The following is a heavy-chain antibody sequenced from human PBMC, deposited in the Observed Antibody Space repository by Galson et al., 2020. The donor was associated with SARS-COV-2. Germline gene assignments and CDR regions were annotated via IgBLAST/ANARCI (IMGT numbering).Heavy chain of an antibody. D-gene: IGHD5-12*01. V-gene: IGHV3-33*01. CDR3: AREGVEMATIKSGFGL. CDR2: IWYDGSNK. CDR1: GFTFSSYG. Sequence: GESLKISCAASGFTFSSYGMHWVRQAPGKGLEWVAVIWYDGSNKYYADSVKGRFTISRDNSKNTLYLQMNSLGAEDTAVYYCAREGVEMATIKSGFGLWGQGTLVTVSS. J-gene: IGHJ4*02.